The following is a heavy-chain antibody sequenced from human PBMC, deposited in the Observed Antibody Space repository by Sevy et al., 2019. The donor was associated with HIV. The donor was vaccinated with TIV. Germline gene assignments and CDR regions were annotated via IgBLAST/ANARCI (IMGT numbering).Heavy chain of an antibody. CDR2: HDNSGDNT. Sequence: GGSLRLSCAASGFTFDNYAMTWVRQTPGKGLEWVSTHDNSGDNTYNADSVKGRFTISRDNSKKTLYLQMDGLRAEDTAIYYCAKAGGGWNYFDYWGQGTLVTVSS. V-gene: IGHV3-23*01. CDR3: AKAGGGWNYFDY. J-gene: IGHJ4*02. CDR1: GFTFDNYA. D-gene: IGHD6-19*01.